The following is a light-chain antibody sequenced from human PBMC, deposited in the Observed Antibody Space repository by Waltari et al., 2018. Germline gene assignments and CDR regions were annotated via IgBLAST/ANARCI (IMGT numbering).Light chain of an antibody. J-gene: IGKJ4*01. Sequence: DIQLTQSPSSLSASVGDRVTITCRASQSIRGYLNWYQQKSGEAPKLLIYAASTLQSGVPSRFSGGGSETDFTLTITTLQPEDFATYYCQQSYSVPPFTFGGGTKVEIK. CDR1: QSIRGY. CDR3: QQSYSVPPFT. V-gene: IGKV1-39*01. CDR2: AAS.